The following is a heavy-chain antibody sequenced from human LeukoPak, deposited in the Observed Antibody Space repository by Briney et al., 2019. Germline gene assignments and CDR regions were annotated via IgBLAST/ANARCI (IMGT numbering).Heavy chain of an antibody. CDR2: ITTPDGGT. Sequence: GGSLRLSCAASGFSFSNYAMTWVRQAPGKGLEWVSSITTPDGGTFYTDSVKGRFTISRDNSKNTLYLQMNSLRAEDTAVYYCAKYSSSWYRGPFDYWGQGTLVTVSS. D-gene: IGHD6-13*01. V-gene: IGHV3-23*01. CDR3: AKYSSSWYRGPFDY. CDR1: GFSFSNYA. J-gene: IGHJ4*02.